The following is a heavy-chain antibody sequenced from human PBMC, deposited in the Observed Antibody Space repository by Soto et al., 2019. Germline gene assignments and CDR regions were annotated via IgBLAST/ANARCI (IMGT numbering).Heavy chain of an antibody. D-gene: IGHD5-12*01. V-gene: IGHV3-23*01. CDR3: AKDVGREMATIRSGY. CDR2: ISGSGGST. J-gene: IGHJ4*02. Sequence: PGGSLRLSCAASGFTFSSYAMSWVRQAPGKGLEWVSAISGSGGSTYYADSVKGRFTISRDNSKNTLYLQMNSLRAEDTAVYYCAKDVGREMATIRSGYWGQGTLVTVSS. CDR1: GFTFSSYA.